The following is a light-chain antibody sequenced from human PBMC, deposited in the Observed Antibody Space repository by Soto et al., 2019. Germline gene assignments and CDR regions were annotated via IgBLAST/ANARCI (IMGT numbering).Light chain of an antibody. CDR1: SSDVGGYNY. Sequence: QSALTQPASVSGSPEQSITISCTGTSSDVGGYNYVSWYQQHPGKAPKLMIYDVSKRPSGVPDRFSGSKSGNTASLTISGLQAEDEADYYCCSYAGSYTFEVFGGGTKLTVL. CDR2: DVS. V-gene: IGLV2-11*01. J-gene: IGLJ3*02. CDR3: CSYAGSYTFEV.